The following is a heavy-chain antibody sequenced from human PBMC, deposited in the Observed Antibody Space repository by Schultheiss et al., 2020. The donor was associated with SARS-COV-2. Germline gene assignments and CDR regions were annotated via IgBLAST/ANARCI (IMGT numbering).Heavy chain of an antibody. D-gene: IGHD6-13*01. CDR2: IYYSGST. J-gene: IGHJ4*02. CDR1: GGSFSGYY. Sequence: SQTLSLTCAVYGGSFSGYYWSWIRQPPGKGLEWIGYIYYSGSTYYNPSLKSRVTISVDTSKNQFSLKLSSVTAADTAVYYCARGRWYWDYWGQGTLVTVSS. CDR3: ARGRWYWDY. V-gene: IGHV4-34*09.